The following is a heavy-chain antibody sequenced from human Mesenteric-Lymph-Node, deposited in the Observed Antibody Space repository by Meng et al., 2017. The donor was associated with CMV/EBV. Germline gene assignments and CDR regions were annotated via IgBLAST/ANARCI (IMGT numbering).Heavy chain of an antibody. CDR3: AKDPGRNDYNYGYFQH. J-gene: IGHJ1*01. CDR2: ISWNGNSL. Sequence: GGSLRLSCAASGFNFENYAMHWVRQAPGKGLEWVAGISWNGNSLGYADSVKGRFAISRDNAKNWLYLQMNSLRSEDTAFYYCAKDPGRNDYNYGYFQHWGQGTLVTVSS. V-gene: IGHV3-9*01. D-gene: IGHD5-24*01. CDR1: GFNFENYA.